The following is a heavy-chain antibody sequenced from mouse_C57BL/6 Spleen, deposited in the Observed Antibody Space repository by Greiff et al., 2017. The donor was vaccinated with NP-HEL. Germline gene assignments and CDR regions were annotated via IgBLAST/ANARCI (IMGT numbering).Heavy chain of an antibody. V-gene: IGHV1-69*01. CDR2: IDPSDSYT. Sequence: QVQLQQPGAELVMPGASVKLSCKASGYTFTGYWMHWVKQRPGQGLEWIGEIDPSDSYTNYNQKFKGKSTLTVDKSSSTAYMQLSSLTSEDSAVYYCARLTTGYFDVWGTGTTVTVSS. CDR1: GYTFTGYW. D-gene: IGHD1-1*01. J-gene: IGHJ1*03. CDR3: ARLTTGYFDV.